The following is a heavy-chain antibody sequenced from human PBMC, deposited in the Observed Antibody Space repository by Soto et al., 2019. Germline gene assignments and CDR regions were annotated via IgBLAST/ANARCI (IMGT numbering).Heavy chain of an antibody. Sequence: EVQLVESGGGLVQPGGSLRLSCEASGFTFRNYDIHWVRQGTGKGLEWVSGISAAGDPDYADSVEGRFTISRENAQNSFFLQMTSLRVGDTAVYYCDRTDRDFYGLDVWGQGTTVIVSS. CDR3: DRTDRDFYGLDV. CDR2: ISAAGDP. J-gene: IGHJ6*02. V-gene: IGHV3-13*05. CDR1: GFTFRNYD.